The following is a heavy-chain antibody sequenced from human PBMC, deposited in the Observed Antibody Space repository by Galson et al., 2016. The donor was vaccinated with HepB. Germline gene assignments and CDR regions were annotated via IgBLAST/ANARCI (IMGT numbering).Heavy chain of an antibody. V-gene: IGHV2-5*02. CDR1: GFSLTTSGVG. D-gene: IGHD6-19*01. CDR2: IYWDDDK. CDR3: PHRTPGYVSGWDQGYFDN. Sequence: PALVKPTQTLTLTCTFSGFSLTTSGVGVGWIRQPPGKALEWLAVIYWDDDKRYSPSLKNRLSITKDTSKNQVILTITNMDPMDTATYYCPHRTPGYVSGWDQGYFDNWGPGTLVTVSS. J-gene: IGHJ4*02.